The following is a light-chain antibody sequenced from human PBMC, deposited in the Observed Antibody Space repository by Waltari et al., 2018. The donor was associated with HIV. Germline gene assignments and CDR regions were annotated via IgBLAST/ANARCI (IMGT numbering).Light chain of an antibody. J-gene: IGLJ1*01. Sequence: DLSQPASVSVSPGQTATVTCSGDKLGNRFVCWYRQKSSQSPELIIYQDSRRPSGISDRFSGSTSGNKATLTIRGTQSIDEGDYYCQAWDSNTFVFGSGTRVTVL. CDR1: KLGNRF. CDR3: QAWDSNTFV. V-gene: IGLV3-1*01. CDR2: QDS.